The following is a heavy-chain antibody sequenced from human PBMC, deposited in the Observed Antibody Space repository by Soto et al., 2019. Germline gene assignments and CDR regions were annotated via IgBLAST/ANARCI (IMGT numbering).Heavy chain of an antibody. V-gene: IGHV4-30-2*01. J-gene: IGHJ4*02. CDR1: GGSISSGGYS. CDR2: IYHSGST. D-gene: IGHD4-17*01. CDR3: ARGVTTVTTIDY. Sequence: QLQLQESGSGLVKPSQTLSLTCAVSGGSISSGGYSWSWIRQPPGKGLEWIGYIYHSGSTYYNPSLKSRVXVXVXXSKNQFSLKLRSVTAADTAVYYCARGVTTVTTIDYWAQGTLVTVSS.